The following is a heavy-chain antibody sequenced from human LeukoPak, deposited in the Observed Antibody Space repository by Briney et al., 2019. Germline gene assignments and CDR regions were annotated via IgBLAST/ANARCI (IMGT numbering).Heavy chain of an antibody. CDR2: IKEDGSEK. V-gene: IGHV3-7*04. J-gene: IGHJ6*02. CDR1: GFTFSGFW. CDR3: ARGRGIGA. Sequence: GGSLRLSCAASGFTFSGFWMTWVRQAAGKGLEWVANIKEDGSEKYYVDSVKSRCTISRDNAKKSLSLQMNSLRAEDMGVYYCARGRGIGAWGQGTTVTVSS.